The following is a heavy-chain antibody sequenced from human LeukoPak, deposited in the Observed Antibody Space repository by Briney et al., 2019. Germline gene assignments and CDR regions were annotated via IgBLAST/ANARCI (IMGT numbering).Heavy chain of an antibody. Sequence: TSETLSLTCTVSGGSISSHYWSWIRQPPGKGLEWIGYIYFSGSTNYNPSLKSRVTISIDTPNNQFSLKLSSVTAADTGVYYCARGLGAVAGRIYDGFDMRGQGTMVTVSS. CDR3: ARGLGAVAGRIYDGFDM. CDR2: IYFSGST. D-gene: IGHD6-19*01. CDR1: GGSISSHY. V-gene: IGHV4-59*11. J-gene: IGHJ3*02.